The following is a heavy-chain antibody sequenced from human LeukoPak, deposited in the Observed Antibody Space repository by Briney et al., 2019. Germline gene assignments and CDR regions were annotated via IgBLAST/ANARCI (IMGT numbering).Heavy chain of an antibody. CDR2: ISGSGGSP. CDR1: GFTFSSSA. J-gene: IGHJ4*02. V-gene: IGHV3-23*01. CDR3: ANPYYYDSSGYYSNPFDY. D-gene: IGHD3-22*01. Sequence: GGSLRLSCAASGFTFSSSAMSWVRQAPGKGLEWVSSISGSGGSPYYADSVKGRFTISRDNSKNTLYLQMNSLRAEDTAVYYCANPYYYDSSGYYSNPFDYWGQGTLVTVSS.